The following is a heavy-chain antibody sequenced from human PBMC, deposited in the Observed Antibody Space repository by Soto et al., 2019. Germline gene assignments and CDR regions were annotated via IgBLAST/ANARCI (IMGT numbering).Heavy chain of an antibody. J-gene: IGHJ3*02. Sequence: PSETLSLTCAVSGYPISNVYYWGWIWQPPGKGLEWIGSVNHTGSPYYNPSLKSRVTISLDTSKNQFSLKLNSVTASDTAVYYCARYSDASGFAAFDIWGQGTMVTVSS. CDR3: ARYSDASGFAAFDI. CDR1: GYPISNVYY. D-gene: IGHD3-22*01. CDR2: VNHTGSP. V-gene: IGHV4-38-2*01.